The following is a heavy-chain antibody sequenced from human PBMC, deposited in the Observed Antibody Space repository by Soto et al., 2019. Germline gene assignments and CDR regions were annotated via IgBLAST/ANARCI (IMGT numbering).Heavy chain of an antibody. CDR2: IYYSGST. Sequence: SETLSLTCTVSGGSISSGDYYWSWIRQPPGKGLEWIGYIYYSGSTYYNPSLKSRVTISVDTSKNQFSLKLSSVTAADTAVYYCAGFFSGWYYFDYWGQGTLVTVSS. CDR1: GGSISSGDYY. D-gene: IGHD6-19*01. J-gene: IGHJ4*02. CDR3: AGFFSGWYYFDY. V-gene: IGHV4-30-4*01.